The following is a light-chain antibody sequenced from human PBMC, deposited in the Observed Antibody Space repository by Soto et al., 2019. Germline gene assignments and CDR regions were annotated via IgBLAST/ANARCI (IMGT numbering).Light chain of an antibody. CDR2: TAS. Sequence: DIQMTQSPSSLSTSVGDTVTITCRASQGIGKNLAWYQQKPGKVPKVLIYTASTLHSGVPSRFSGSGSGTDFTLTISSLQPEDVATYFCQKYDSVPWSFGQGTRVEI. CDR3: QKYDSVPWS. CDR1: QGIGKN. J-gene: IGKJ1*01. V-gene: IGKV1-27*01.